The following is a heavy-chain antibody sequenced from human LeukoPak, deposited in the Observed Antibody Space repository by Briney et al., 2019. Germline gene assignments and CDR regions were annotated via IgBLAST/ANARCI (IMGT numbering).Heavy chain of an antibody. Sequence: GGSLRLSCAASGFTFSSYSMNWVRQAPGKGLEWVSSISSSSSYIYYADSVKGRFTISRDNAKNSLYLQMNSLRAEDTAVYYCARDESSGDFRMDVWGQGTTVTVSS. CDR3: ARDESSGDFRMDV. V-gene: IGHV3-21*01. CDR2: ISSSSSYI. D-gene: IGHD6-19*01. CDR1: GFTFSSYS. J-gene: IGHJ6*02.